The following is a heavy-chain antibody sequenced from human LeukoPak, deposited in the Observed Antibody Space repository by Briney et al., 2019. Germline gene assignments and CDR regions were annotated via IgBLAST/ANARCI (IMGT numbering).Heavy chain of an antibody. J-gene: IGHJ4*02. D-gene: IGHD6-19*01. CDR2: ISSSSSYI. CDR3: ARDSSGWLPFDY. Sequence: GGSLSPSCAPPGFTFRSYSMNWVRQPPGKGLKWASSISSSSSYIYYADSVKGRFTISRDNAKNSLYLQMNSLRAEDTAVYYCARDSSGWLPFDYWGQGTLVTVST. V-gene: IGHV3-21*03. CDR1: GFTFRSYS.